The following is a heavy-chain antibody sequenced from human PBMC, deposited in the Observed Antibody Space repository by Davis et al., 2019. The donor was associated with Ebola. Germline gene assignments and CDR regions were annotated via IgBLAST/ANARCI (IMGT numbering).Heavy chain of an antibody. Sequence: AASVKVSCKTSGYTFINHVISWVRQAPGQRLEWMGWVGAYNHNTHYAQKFQGRVTMTADTSTNTAYMELKSLRSDDTAVYYCARGERGGAEFYDNWGQGTLITVSS. CDR3: ARGERGGAEFYDN. D-gene: IGHD2/OR15-2a*01. V-gene: IGHV1-18*01. J-gene: IGHJ1*01. CDR1: GYTFINHV. CDR2: VGAYNHNT.